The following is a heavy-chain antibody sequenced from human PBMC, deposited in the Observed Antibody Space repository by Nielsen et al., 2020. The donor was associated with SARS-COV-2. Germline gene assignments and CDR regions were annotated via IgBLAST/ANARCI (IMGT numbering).Heavy chain of an antibody. D-gene: IGHD6-13*01. CDR3: ARRYSSSWYNWFDP. J-gene: IGHJ5*02. V-gene: IGHV4-59*08. CDR1: GGSISSYY. Sequence: SETLSLTCTVSGGSISSYYWSWIRQPPGKGLEWIGYIYYGGSTNYNPSLKSRVTISVDTSKNQFSLKLSSVTAADTAVYYCARRYSSSWYNWFDPWGQGTLVTVSS. CDR2: IYYGGST.